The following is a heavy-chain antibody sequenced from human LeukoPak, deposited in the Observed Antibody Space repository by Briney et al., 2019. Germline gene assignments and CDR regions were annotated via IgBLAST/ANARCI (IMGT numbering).Heavy chain of an antibody. CDR3: ATLAHIVVVPAATYNWFDP. D-gene: IGHD2-2*01. J-gene: IGHJ5*02. Sequence: GGSLRLSCAASGFTFSSYSMNWVRQAPGKGLEWVSSISSSRSYIYYADSVKGRFTISRDNAKNSLYLQMNSLRAEDTAVYYCATLAHIVVVPAATYNWFDPWGQGTLVTVSS. CDR2: ISSSRSYI. V-gene: IGHV3-21*01. CDR1: GFTFSSYS.